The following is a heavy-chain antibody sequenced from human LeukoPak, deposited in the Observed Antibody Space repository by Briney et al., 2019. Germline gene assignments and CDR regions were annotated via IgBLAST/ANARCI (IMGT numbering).Heavy chain of an antibody. D-gene: IGHD2-21*01. CDR2: IWYDGSNE. CDR3: AASIPPAS. Sequence: GGSLRLSCVASGFDFSSYGIHWVRQAPGTGLEWLAVIWYDGSNEFYADSVKGRFTISRDNSKNTLYLQMNSLRAEDTAVYYCAASIPPASWGQGTLVTVSS. CDR1: GFDFSSYG. V-gene: IGHV3-33*01. J-gene: IGHJ5*02.